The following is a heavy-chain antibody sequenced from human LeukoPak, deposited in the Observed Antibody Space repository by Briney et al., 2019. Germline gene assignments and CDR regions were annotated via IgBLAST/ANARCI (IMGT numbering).Heavy chain of an antibody. J-gene: IGHJ4*02. D-gene: IGHD3-22*01. V-gene: IGHV3-23*01. CDR2: ISGSGGST. Sequence: GGSLRLSCAASGFTFSSYGMSWVRQAPGKGLEWVSAISGSGGSTYYADSVKSRFTISRDNSKNTLYLQMNSLRAEDTAVYYCAKAADYYDSSALDYWGQGTLVTVSS. CDR1: GFTFSSYG. CDR3: AKAADYYDSSALDY.